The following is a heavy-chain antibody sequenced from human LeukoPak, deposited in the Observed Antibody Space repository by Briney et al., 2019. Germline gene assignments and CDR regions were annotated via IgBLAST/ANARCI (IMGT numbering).Heavy chain of an antibody. CDR3: TAGRTDYFDF. D-gene: IGHD6-25*01. CDR1: GGSISSSSYY. J-gene: IGHJ4*02. V-gene: IGHV4-39*01. CDR2: IYYSGST. Sequence: PSETLSLTCTVSGGSISSSSYYWGWIRQPPGKGLEWIGSIYYSGSTYYNPSLKSRVTISVDTSKNQFSLKLSSVTAADTAVYYCTAGRTDYFDFWGQGTMVTASS.